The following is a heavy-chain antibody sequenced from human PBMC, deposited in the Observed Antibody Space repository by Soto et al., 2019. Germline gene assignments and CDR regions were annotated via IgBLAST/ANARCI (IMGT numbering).Heavy chain of an antibody. D-gene: IGHD2-8*01. CDR1: GFTFSSYG. CDR2: IWYDGSNK. V-gene: IGHV3-33*01. CDR3: ARGVNDAFDI. Sequence: QVQLVESGGGVVQPGRSLRLSCAASGFTFSSYGMHWVRQAPGKGLEWVAVIWYDGSNKYYADSVKGRFTISRDNSKNTLYLQMNSLRAEDTAVYYCARGVNDAFDIWGQGKMVTVSS. J-gene: IGHJ3*02.